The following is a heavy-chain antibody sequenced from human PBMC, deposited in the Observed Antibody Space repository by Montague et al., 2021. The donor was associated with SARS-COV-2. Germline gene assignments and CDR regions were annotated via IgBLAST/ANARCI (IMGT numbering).Heavy chain of an antibody. D-gene: IGHD1-26*01. CDR1: DDSISTDNC. V-gene: IGHV4-4*02. Sequence: SETLSLTCVVSDDSISTDNCWTWVRLPPGKGLEWVGEIYYTASTKYKPSLKSRVSMSVAKSWNQFSLRLAAVTAADTAVYYFARQGSGKSELAYWGQGTLVTVSS. CDR3: ARQGSGKSELAY. CDR2: IYYTAST. J-gene: IGHJ4*02.